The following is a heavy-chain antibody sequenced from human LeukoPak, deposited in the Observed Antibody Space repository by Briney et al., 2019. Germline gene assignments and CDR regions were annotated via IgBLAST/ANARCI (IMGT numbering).Heavy chain of an antibody. Sequence: PGGSLRLSCAASGFTFDDYGMSWVRQAPGKGLEWVSGINWNGGSTGYADSVKGRFTISRDNAKNSLYLQMNSLRAEDTALYYCARVDTAMVNFGGYYYYMDVWGKGTTVTVS. V-gene: IGHV3-20*04. D-gene: IGHD5-18*01. CDR3: ARVDTAMVNFGGYYYYMDV. CDR2: INWNGGST. CDR1: GFTFDDYG. J-gene: IGHJ6*03.